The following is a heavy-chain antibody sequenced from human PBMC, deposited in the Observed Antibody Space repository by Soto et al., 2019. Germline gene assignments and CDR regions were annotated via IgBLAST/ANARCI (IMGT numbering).Heavy chain of an antibody. Sequence: SETLSLTCSVSGGSTSSYYWSWIRQPPGKGLEWIGSIYYSESNYYIPSPKSRVTISVDTSKYQFSLKLSSVTAADTAVYYCARHTPAISISDHWGQGTLVTVSS. CDR3: ARHTPAISISDH. D-gene: IGHD2-15*01. V-gene: IGHV4-59*05. CDR2: IYYSESN. CDR1: GGSTSSYY. J-gene: IGHJ4*02.